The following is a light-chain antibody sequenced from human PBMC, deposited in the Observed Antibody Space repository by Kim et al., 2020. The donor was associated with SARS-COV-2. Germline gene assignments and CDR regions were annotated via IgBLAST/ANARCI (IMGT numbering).Light chain of an antibody. Sequence: WSPGERATLSCRASRSVSASLAWYQQRPGQAPRLLIYDASNRATGIPARFSGSGSGTDFTLSISSLEPEDFAVYFCQQRSNWPLTFGGGTKVDIK. CDR3: QQRSNWPLT. V-gene: IGKV3-11*01. CDR2: DAS. CDR1: RSVSAS. J-gene: IGKJ4*01.